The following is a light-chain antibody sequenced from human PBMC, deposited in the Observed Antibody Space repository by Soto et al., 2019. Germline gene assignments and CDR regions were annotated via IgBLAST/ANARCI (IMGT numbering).Light chain of an antibody. V-gene: IGLV2-14*03. Sequence: QSALTQPASVSGSPGQSITISCTGTSNDIGAYNYVSWYQQHPGKAPKLLIYDVTNRPSGISDRFSGSKSGRTASLTISGLQPEDEADYYCSSYAGSNNLGVVFGGGTKLTVL. CDR2: DVT. CDR3: SSYAGSNNLGVV. CDR1: SNDIGAYNY. J-gene: IGLJ2*01.